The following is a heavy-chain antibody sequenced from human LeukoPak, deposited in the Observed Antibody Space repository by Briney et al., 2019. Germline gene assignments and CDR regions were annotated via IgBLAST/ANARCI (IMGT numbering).Heavy chain of an antibody. CDR1: GFSLSTSGVG. CDR3: AHRVGFDSSGHYFAY. Sequence: SGPTLVKPTQTLTLTCTFSGFSLSTSGVGVGWIRQPPGKALEWLALIYWDDDKRYSPSLKSRLTITKDTSKNQVVLTVTNMDPVDTATYYCAHRVGFDSSGHYFAYWGQGTLVTVSS. CDR2: IYWDDDK. V-gene: IGHV2-5*02. D-gene: IGHD3-22*01. J-gene: IGHJ4*02.